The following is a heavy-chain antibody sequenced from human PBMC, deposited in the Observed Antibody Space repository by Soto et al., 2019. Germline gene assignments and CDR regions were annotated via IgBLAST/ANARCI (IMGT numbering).Heavy chain of an antibody. CDR3: ATSRSLGTFFDY. J-gene: IGHJ4*02. CDR2: IYYTGST. Sequence: PSETLSLTCTVSGGSLSSGDHFWTWIRQHPGKVLEWIGNIYYTGSTYYSPSLSSRVTTSVDTSKNQFSLRLSSVTAADTAVYYCATSRSLGTFFDYWGQGTLVTVSS. V-gene: IGHV4-31*03. CDR1: GGSLSSGDHF. D-gene: IGHD6-13*01.